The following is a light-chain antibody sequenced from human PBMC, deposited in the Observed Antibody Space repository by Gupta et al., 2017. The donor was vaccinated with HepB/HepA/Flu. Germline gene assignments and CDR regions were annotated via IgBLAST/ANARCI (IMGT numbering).Light chain of an antibody. CDR1: RSTIGSNY. CDR2: TSN. Sequence: QSVLTQPPSASGTAGQSVTIARSGSRSTIGSNYVYWFKQLPGTAPKLVAYTSNQRPSGVPGGISGSKSDTSASLAISGLRSEDEADYYCAAWDDSLSGYVFGTGTTVTVL. J-gene: IGLJ1*01. V-gene: IGLV1-47*01. CDR3: AAWDDSLSGYV.